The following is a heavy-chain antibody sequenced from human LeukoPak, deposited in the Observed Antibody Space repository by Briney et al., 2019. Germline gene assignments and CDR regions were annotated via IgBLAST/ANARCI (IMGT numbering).Heavy chain of an antibody. Sequence: SVKVSCKASGGTFSSYAISWVRQAPGQGLEWMGGIIPIFGTANYAQKFQGRVTITADESTSTAYMELSSLRSEDTAVYYCARLIRFLEWPNAFDIWGQGTMVTVSS. V-gene: IGHV1-69*13. CDR1: GGTFSSYA. J-gene: IGHJ3*02. CDR2: IIPIFGTA. CDR3: ARLIRFLEWPNAFDI. D-gene: IGHD3-3*01.